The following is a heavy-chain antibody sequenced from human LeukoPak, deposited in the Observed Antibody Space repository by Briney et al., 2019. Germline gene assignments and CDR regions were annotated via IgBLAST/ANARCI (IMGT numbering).Heavy chain of an antibody. CDR1: GGSFSGYY. J-gene: IGHJ4*02. D-gene: IGHD3-22*01. Sequence: SETLSLTCAVYGGSFSGYYWSWIRQPPGKGLEWIGEINHSGSTNYNPSLKSQVTISVGTSKNQFSLKLSSVTAADTAVYYCARGRDDYYDSSGYYYWFDYWGQGTLVTVSS. V-gene: IGHV4-34*01. CDR3: ARGRDDYYDSSGYYYWFDY. CDR2: INHSGST.